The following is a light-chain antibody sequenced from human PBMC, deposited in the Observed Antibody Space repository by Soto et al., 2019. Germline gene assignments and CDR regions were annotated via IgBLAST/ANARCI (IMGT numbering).Light chain of an antibody. J-gene: IGLJ3*02. CDR1: SSDVGDYNY. CDR2: TDY. CDR3: ASWDDSLSGGV. Sequence: QSALTQPASVSGSPGQSITISCTGTSSDVGDYNYVSWYQQLPGTAPRLLIYTDYQRPSGVPDRFSGSKSGTSASLAISGLQSEDEADYYCASWDDSLSGGVFGGGTKLTVL. V-gene: IGLV2-14*01.